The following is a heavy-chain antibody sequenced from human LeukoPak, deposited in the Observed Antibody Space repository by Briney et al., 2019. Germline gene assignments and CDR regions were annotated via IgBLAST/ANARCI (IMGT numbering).Heavy chain of an antibody. CDR2: ISGSGGST. Sequence: GGSLRLSCAASGFTFSDYYMSWIRQAPGKGLEWVSAISGSGGSTYYADSVKGRFTISRDNSKNTLYLQMNSLRAEDTAVYYCAKDLRGQWLGTEFFDIWGQGTMVTVSS. J-gene: IGHJ3*02. CDR1: GFTFSDYY. V-gene: IGHV3-23*01. D-gene: IGHD6-19*01. CDR3: AKDLRGQWLGTEFFDI.